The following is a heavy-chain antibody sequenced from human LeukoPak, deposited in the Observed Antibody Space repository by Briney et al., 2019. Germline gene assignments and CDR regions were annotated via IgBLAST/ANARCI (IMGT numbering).Heavy chain of an antibody. CDR1: GFTFSSYW. D-gene: IGHD6-13*01. CDR3: ARVAAAYAFDI. J-gene: IGHJ3*02. Sequence: PGGSLRLSCAASGFTFSSYWMHWVRQAPGKGLVWVSRINSDGSSTSYADSVKGRFTISRDNAKNTLYLQMNSLRAEDTAVYYCARVAAAYAFDIWGQGTMVTVSS. V-gene: IGHV3-74*01. CDR2: INSDGSST.